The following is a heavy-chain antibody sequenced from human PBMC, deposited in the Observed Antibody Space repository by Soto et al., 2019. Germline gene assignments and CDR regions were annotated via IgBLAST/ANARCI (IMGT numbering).Heavy chain of an antibody. CDR3: ARVGLGELSRKFDY. J-gene: IGHJ4*02. CDR1: GFTFSSYS. V-gene: IGHV3-21*01. CDR2: ISSSSDYI. D-gene: IGHD3-16*02. Sequence: GGSLRLSCAASGFTFSSYSINWVRRVPGKGLEWVSFISSSSDYIYYTDSVKGRFTISRDNARSSMYLQMNSLRAEDTAVYYCARVGLGELSRKFDYWGRGTLVTVYS.